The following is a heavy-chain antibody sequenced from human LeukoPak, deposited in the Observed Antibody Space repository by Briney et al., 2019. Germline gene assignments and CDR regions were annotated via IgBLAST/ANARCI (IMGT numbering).Heavy chain of an antibody. CDR2: ISYDGSNK. D-gene: IGHD6-13*01. CDR3: ARGARWVRAAAALDY. Sequence: GRSLRLSCAASGFTFSSYAMHWVRQAPGKGLEWVAVISYDGSNKYYADSVEGRFTISRDNSKNTLYLQMNSLRAEDTAVYYCARGARWVRAAAALDYWGQGTLVTVSS. V-gene: IGHV3-30*04. J-gene: IGHJ4*02. CDR1: GFTFSSYA.